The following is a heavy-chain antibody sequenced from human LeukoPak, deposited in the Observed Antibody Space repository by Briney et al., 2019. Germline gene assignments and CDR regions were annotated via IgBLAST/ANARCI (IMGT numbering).Heavy chain of an antibody. CDR2: ISGSGGST. CDR1: GFTFSDYY. J-gene: IGHJ4*02. Sequence: PGGSLRLSCAASGFTFSDYYMSWIRQAPGKGLEWVSAISGSGGSTYYADSVKGRFTISRDNSKNTLYLQMNSLRAEDTAVYYCAKAPMLFMIVVVITIAPHLRFDYWGQGTLVTVSS. D-gene: IGHD3-22*01. CDR3: AKAPMLFMIVVVITIAPHLRFDY. V-gene: IGHV3-23*01.